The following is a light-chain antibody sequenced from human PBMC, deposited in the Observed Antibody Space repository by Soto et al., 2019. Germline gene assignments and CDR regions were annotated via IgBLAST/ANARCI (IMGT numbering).Light chain of an antibody. J-gene: IGLJ1*01. CDR2: GVS. CDR3: SSYTTNTTFV. Sequence: QSALTQPASVSGSPGQSITISCTGTSTDVGRYNHVSWYQQHPGNAPKLMIYGVSYRPSGVSNRFSGSKSGNTASLSISGLPSDDEADYYCSSYTTNTTFVFGTGTKVTVL. CDR1: STDVGRYNH. V-gene: IGLV2-14*01.